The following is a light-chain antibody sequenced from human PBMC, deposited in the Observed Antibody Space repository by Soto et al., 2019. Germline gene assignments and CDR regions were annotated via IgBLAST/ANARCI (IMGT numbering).Light chain of an antibody. CDR1: SSNIGSNY. V-gene: IGLV1-47*01. CDR2: RNN. Sequence: QSVLTQPPSASGTPGQRGTISCSGSSSNIGSNYVYWYQPLPGTAPKLLIYRNNQRASGVPDRFSGSKSGTSASLAISGLRSEHETDYYCAAWDDSLSVLWVFGGGTKLTVL. J-gene: IGLJ3*02. CDR3: AAWDDSLSVLWV.